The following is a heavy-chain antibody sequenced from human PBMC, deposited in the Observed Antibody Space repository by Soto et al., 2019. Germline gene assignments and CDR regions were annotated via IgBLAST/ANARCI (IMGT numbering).Heavy chain of an antibody. CDR3: ARVDAIFGMDTINWLDP. J-gene: IGHJ5*02. D-gene: IGHD5-18*01. CDR1: GGSISSYY. Sequence: SETLSLTCTVCGGSISSYYWSWIRQPPGKGLEWIGYIYYSGSTNYNPSLKSRVTISVDTSKNQFSLKLSSVTAADTAVYYCARVDAIFGMDTINWLDPWGQGTLVNVSP. CDR2: IYYSGST. V-gene: IGHV4-59*01.